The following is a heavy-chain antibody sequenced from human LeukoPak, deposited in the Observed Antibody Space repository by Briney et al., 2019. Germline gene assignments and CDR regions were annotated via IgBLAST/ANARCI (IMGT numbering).Heavy chain of an antibody. Sequence: SVWVSCKASGFTFIDYGISWVRQAPGQGLEWMGGIIPIFGTANYAQKFQGRVTITTDESTSTAYMELSSLRSEDTAVYYCASNSYGYFYCDYWGQGTLVTVSS. CDR2: IIPIFGTA. J-gene: IGHJ4*02. V-gene: IGHV1-69*05. CDR3: ASNSYGYFYCDY. CDR1: GFTFIDYG. D-gene: IGHD5-18*01.